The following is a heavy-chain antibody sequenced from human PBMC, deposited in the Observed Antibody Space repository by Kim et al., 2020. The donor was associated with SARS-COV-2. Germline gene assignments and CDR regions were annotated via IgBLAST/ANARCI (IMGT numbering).Heavy chain of an antibody. D-gene: IGHD6-13*01. V-gene: IGHV4-34*01. Sequence: NYTPPLKRRVHVAVDTSKNEFSLKLTAVTAADTAVYYCARCLGLDIAAIWGQGALVTVSS. J-gene: IGHJ4*02. CDR3: ARCLGLDIAAI.